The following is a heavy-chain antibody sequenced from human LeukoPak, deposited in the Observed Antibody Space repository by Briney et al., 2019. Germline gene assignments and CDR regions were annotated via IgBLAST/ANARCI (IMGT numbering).Heavy chain of an antibody. CDR1: GYTFTSYG. V-gene: IGHV1-18*01. Sequence: ASVKVSCKASGYTFTSYGISWVRQAPGQGLEWMRWISAYNGNTNYAQKLQGRVTMTTDTSTSTAYMELRSLRSDDTAVYYCAGGYQLLSYRWCMDVWGQGTTVTVSS. CDR2: ISAYNGNT. D-gene: IGHD2-2*01. J-gene: IGHJ6*02. CDR3: AGGYQLLSYRWCMDV.